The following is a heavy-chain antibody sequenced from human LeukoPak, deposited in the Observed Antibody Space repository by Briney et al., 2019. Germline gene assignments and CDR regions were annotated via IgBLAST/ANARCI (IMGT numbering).Heavy chain of an antibody. CDR2: KREDGRAT. CDR1: GSILTNSG. D-gene: IGHD6-19*01. Sequence: GGSLKLSWEALGSILTNSGMHWFRQAPGKDRVWVERKREDGRATTYADSVKGRFTISRDNAMNTVFLQMKSLRAEDTGIYYCARFYFPEEHDRAWYEAHWGQGIRVTVS. J-gene: IGHJ4*02. CDR3: ARFYFPEEHDRAWYEAH. V-gene: IGHV3-74*01.